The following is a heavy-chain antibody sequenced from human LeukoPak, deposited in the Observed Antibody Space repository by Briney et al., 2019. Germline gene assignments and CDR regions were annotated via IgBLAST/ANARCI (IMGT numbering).Heavy chain of an antibody. J-gene: IGHJ4*02. CDR2: ISGSGGST. D-gene: IGHD3-3*01. CDR3: AKRYDFWSGYYDY. V-gene: IGHV3-23*01. CDR1: GFTFSSYA. Sequence: GGSLRLSRAASGFTFSSYAMSWVRQAPGKGLEWVSAISGSGGSTYYADSVKGRFTISRDNSKNTLYLQMNSLRAEDTAVYYCAKRYDFWSGYYDYWGQGTLVTVSS.